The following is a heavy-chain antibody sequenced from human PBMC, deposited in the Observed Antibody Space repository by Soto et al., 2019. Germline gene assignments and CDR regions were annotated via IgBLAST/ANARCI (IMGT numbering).Heavy chain of an antibody. Sequence: EVQLVESGGGLVQPGGSLRLSCAASGFTFSDHYMDWVRQAPGKGLEWVGRSRNKANSYTTEYAASVRGRFTISRDDSKNSLYLQMNSLKNEDTAVYYCARDPGSWGKGTLVTVSS. CDR1: GFTFSDHY. J-gene: IGHJ5*02. V-gene: IGHV3-72*01. CDR2: SRNKANSYTT. CDR3: ARDPGS.